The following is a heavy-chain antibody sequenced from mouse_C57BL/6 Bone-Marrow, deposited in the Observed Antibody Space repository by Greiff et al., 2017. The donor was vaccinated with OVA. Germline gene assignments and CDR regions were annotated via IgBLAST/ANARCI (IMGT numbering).Heavy chain of an antibody. CDR3: DPNWYVDV. Sequence: VQLQQSGAELARPGASVKMSCKASGYTFTSYTMHWVKQRPGQGLEWIGYINPSSGYTKYNQKFKDKDKLTADKSSSTAYMQLSRLTSEDSAVLRRDPNWYVDVWGTGTTVTVSS. CDR1: GYTFTSYT. D-gene: IGHD2-4*01. V-gene: IGHV1-4*01. J-gene: IGHJ1*03. CDR2: INPSSGYT.